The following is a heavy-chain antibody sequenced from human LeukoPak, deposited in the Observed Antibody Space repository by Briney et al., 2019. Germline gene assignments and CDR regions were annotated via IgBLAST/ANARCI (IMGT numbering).Heavy chain of an antibody. CDR2: IYYSGST. J-gene: IGHJ4*02. CDR1: GGSISSGDYY. V-gene: IGHV4-30-4*01. Sequence: SQTLSLTCTVSGGSISSGDYYCSWIRQLPGKGLEWIGYIYYSGSTSYNPSLKSRVTISVDTSKNQFSLKLTSVTAADTAVYYCARGSAYDWFDYWGQGTLVTVSS. D-gene: IGHD5-12*01. CDR3: ARGSAYDWFDY.